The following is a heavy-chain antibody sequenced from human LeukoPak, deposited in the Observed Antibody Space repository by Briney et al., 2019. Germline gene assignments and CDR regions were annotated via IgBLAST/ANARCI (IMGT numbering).Heavy chain of an antibody. Sequence: PSQTLSLTCTVSGGSISSGGYYWSWIRQAPGKGLEWIGYIYHSGSTYYNPSLKSRVTISVDRSKNQFSLKLSSVTAADTAVYYCARDRGAPYNYYYMDVWGKGTTVTVSS. V-gene: IGHV4-30-2*01. CDR3: ARDRGAPYNYYYMDV. CDR2: IYHSGST. CDR1: GGSISSGGYY. D-gene: IGHD3-10*01. J-gene: IGHJ6*03.